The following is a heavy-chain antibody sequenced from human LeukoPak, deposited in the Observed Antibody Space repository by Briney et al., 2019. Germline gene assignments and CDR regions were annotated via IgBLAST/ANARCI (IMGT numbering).Heavy chain of an antibody. V-gene: IGHV4-59*06. J-gene: IGHJ5*02. CDR2: IYYSGST. CDR1: GGSFSSYC. CDR3: ARDRSSRGWFDP. Sequence: SETLSLTCTVSGGSFSSYCWSWIRQHPGKGLEWIGYIYYSGSTYYNPSLKSRVTISVDTSKNQFSLKLSSVTAADTAVYYCARDRSSRGWFDPWGQGTLVTVSS. D-gene: IGHD6-13*01.